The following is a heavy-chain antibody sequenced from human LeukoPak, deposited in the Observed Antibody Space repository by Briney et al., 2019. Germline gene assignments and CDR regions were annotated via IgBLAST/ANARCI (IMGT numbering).Heavy chain of an antibody. D-gene: IGHD1-7*01. CDR1: GFTFGDYA. CDR3: ARAPRYNWNSYYFDY. CDR2: ISWNSGSI. V-gene: IGHV3-9*01. Sequence: SLRLSCAASGFTFGDYAMHWVREASGEGLEWGSGISWNSGSIGYADSVKGRFTISRDNAKDSLYLQMNSLRAEDTALYYCARAPRYNWNSYYFDYWGQGTLVTVSS. J-gene: IGHJ4*02.